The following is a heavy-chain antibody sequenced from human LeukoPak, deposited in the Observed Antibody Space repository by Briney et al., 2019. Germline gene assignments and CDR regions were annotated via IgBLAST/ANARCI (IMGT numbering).Heavy chain of an antibody. CDR3: ARNGYYDSSGYFY. CDR2: ISDSGVGT. V-gene: IGHV3-23*01. Sequence: GGSLRLSCAASGFTFSSYGMNWVRQAPGKGLEWVSGISDSGVGTKHADSVKGRFTISRDNSKNTLYLQMNSLRAEDTAVYYCARNGYYDSSGYFYWGQGTLVTVSS. CDR1: GFTFSSYG. J-gene: IGHJ4*02. D-gene: IGHD3-22*01.